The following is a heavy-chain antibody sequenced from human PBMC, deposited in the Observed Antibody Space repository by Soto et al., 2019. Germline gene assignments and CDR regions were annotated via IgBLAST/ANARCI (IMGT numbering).Heavy chain of an antibody. D-gene: IGHD3-9*01. CDR3: ATDRDPDWDLTYYHYYGMDL. Sequence: GGSLRLSCAASGFTFSSYSMNWVRQAPGKGLEWVSYISSSSSTIYYADSVKGRFTISRDNAENSLYLQMNSLRDEDTAVYYCATDRDPDWDLTYYHYYGMDLWGQGTTVTVSS. CDR2: ISSSSSTI. CDR1: GFTFSSYS. V-gene: IGHV3-48*02. J-gene: IGHJ6*02.